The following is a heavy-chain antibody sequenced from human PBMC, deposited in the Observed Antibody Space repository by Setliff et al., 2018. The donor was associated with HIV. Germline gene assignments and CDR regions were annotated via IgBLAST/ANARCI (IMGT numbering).Heavy chain of an antibody. CDR2: INHSGIT. V-gene: IGHV4-34*01. Sequence: SETLSLTCVVYGGSFTNFYWSWIRQPPGKGLECIGEINHSGITNYNPSLKSRVTISVDTSKNQFSLKLSSVTAADTAVYYCAREPPHGGEYILTTYYMDVWGKGTTVTVSS. D-gene: IGHD6-6*01. CDR3: AREPPHGGEYILTTYYMDV. J-gene: IGHJ6*03. CDR1: GGSFTNFY.